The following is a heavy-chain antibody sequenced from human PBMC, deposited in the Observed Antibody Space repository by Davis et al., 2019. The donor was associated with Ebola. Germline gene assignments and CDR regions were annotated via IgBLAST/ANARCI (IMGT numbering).Heavy chain of an antibody. Sequence: GESLKISCAASGFTFSTYWMSWVRQAPGKGLEWVGRLKTKTDGWTADYAAPVKGRFTISRDDSKNTLYMQMNGLKNEDTAVYYCTRSPLLMGYGMDVWGQGTTVTVSS. V-gene: IGHV3-15*01. D-gene: IGHD3-10*01. J-gene: IGHJ6*02. CDR1: GFTFSTYW. CDR3: TRSPLLMGYGMDV. CDR2: LKTKTDGWTA.